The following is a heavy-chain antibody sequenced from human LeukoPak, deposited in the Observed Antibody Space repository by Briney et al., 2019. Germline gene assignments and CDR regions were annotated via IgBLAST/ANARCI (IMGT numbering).Heavy chain of an antibody. CDR1: GGTFSSYA. CDR2: IIPILGIA. Sequence: SVKVSCKASGGTFSSYAISWVRPAPGQGLEWMGRIIPILGIANYAQKFQGRVTITADKSTSTAYMELSSLRSEDTAVYYCARVGVTATQLEDYWGQGTLVTVSS. J-gene: IGHJ4*02. V-gene: IGHV1-69*04. D-gene: IGHD2-21*02. CDR3: ARVGVTATQLEDY.